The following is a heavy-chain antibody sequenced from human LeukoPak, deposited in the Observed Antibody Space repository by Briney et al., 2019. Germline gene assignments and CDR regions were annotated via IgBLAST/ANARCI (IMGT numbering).Heavy chain of an antibody. CDR3: SRGTEAYKGGNY. J-gene: IGHJ4*02. CDR2: IHPGGTT. D-gene: IGHD3-16*01. V-gene: IGHV4-34*01. Sequence: SETLSLTGAVPGVSSSDYYWTWIRQPPGKGLGGFGEIHPGGTTYYNPPLNSRVIKSADTSKKQFSLKLTSGTAADTAVYFCSRGTEAYKGGNYWGQGTLVTVSS. CDR1: GVSSSDYY.